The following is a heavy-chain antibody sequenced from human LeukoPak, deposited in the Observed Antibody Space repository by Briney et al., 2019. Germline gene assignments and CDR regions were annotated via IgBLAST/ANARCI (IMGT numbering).Heavy chain of an antibody. CDR2: INQGGNDK. Sequence: AGGSLRLSCAASGFIFSSRWMGWVRQAPGKGLEWVASINQGGNDKRHADSVKGRFTISRDNAKNSLSPQLNSPTAEDTAMYYCATLKDAVTTFDNWGQGTLVTVSS. V-gene: IGHV3-7*01. CDR3: ATLKDAVTTFDN. D-gene: IGHD4-17*01. CDR1: GFIFSSRW. J-gene: IGHJ4*02.